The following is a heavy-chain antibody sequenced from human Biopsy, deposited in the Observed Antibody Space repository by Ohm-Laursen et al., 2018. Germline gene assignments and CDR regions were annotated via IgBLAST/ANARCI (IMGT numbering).Heavy chain of an antibody. D-gene: IGHD1-26*01. J-gene: IGHJ4*02. CDR3: ARWETTLGRSLDS. CDR2: MSPNTGNT. Sequence: AASVKVSCEASGYTFTSHDINWVRQATGQGLEWMGWMSPNTGNTVYAQRFQDRVTMTSDTSTGTAYMELTSLTSDDTAVYFCARWETTLGRSLDSWGQGTLIAVSS. V-gene: IGHV1-8*01. CDR1: GYTFTSHD.